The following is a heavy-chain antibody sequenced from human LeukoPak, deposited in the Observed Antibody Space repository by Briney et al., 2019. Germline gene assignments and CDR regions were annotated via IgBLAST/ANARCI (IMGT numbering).Heavy chain of an antibody. V-gene: IGHV3-64D*09. D-gene: IGHD3-22*01. J-gene: IGHJ4*02. CDR3: VKAIFFGSGSYYGY. Sequence: GGSLRLSCSASGFTFSNFPMHWVRQAPGKGLEYVSAISTDGGSTHYPDSVKGRFTISRDNSKNTLYLQMSSLRAEDTATYYCVKAIFFGSGSYYGYWGQGTLVTVSS. CDR2: ISTDGGST. CDR1: GFTFSNFP.